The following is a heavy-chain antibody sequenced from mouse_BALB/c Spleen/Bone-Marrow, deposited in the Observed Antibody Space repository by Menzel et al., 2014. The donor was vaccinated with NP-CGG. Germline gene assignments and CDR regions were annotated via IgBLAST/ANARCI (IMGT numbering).Heavy chain of an antibody. D-gene: IGHD1-1*01. CDR1: GYTFTRYT. Sequence: QVQLRQSGAELAGPGASVKMSCQASGYTFTRYTMHWEKKRPGQGLEWIGYIIPNSGYSNYNQKFKDKATLTADKSSSTAYMQLSSLTSEDSAVYYCTIRYYAMDYWGQGTSVTVSS. CDR3: TIRYYAMDY. V-gene: IGHV1-4*01. CDR2: IIPNSGYS. J-gene: IGHJ4*01.